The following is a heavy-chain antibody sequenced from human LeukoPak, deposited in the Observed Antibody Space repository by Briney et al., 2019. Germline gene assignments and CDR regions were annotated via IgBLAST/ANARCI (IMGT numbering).Heavy chain of an antibody. D-gene: IGHD3-10*01. J-gene: IGHJ6*03. Sequence: GVTLRLSCAASGFTFDDYGMSWVRQAPGKGLEWVSGINWNGGSTGYADSVKVRFTIYRDNAKNSLYLQMNSLRAEDTALYYCARAGSSYYGGFDYYMDVWGKGTTVTVSS. CDR1: GFTFDDYG. CDR2: INWNGGST. CDR3: ARAGSSYYGGFDYYMDV. V-gene: IGHV3-20*04.